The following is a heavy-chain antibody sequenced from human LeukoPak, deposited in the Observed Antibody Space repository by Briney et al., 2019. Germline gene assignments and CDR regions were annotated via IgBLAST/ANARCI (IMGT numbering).Heavy chain of an antibody. CDR2: IYYSGST. CDR1: GGSFSGYY. V-gene: IGHV4-59*01. J-gene: IGHJ3*02. Sequence: PSETLSLTCAVYGGSFSGYYWSWIRQPPGKGLEWIGYIYYSGSTNYNPSLKSRVTISVDTSKNQFSLKLSSVTAADTAVYYCARGYSYGQKPFNDIWGQGTMVTVSS. D-gene: IGHD5-18*01. CDR3: ARGYSYGQKPFNDI.